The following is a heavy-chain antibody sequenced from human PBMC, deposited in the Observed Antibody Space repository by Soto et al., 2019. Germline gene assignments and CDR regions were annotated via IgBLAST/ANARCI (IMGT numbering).Heavy chain of an antibody. J-gene: IGHJ3*02. CDR1: SASIGSSPCH. Sequence: AETRSLNRTITSASIGSSPCHWASVRQPPGKGLEWIASIKYSGTTLYNPSLKSRVTLSVDTSKNQFVLKLSSVTAAETAVYYCARHGVTGSYYDAFDIWGQGTMVT. V-gene: IGHV4-39*01. D-gene: IGHD1-26*01. CDR2: IKYSGTT. CDR3: ARHGVTGSYYDAFDI.